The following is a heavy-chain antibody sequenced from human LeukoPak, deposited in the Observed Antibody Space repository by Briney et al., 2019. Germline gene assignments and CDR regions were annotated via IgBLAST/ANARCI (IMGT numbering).Heavy chain of an antibody. J-gene: IGHJ4*02. Sequence: QPGGSLSLSCAASGFTFSSYGMSWVRQAPGKGLEWVSGISDSGGSIYYAQSVKGRFTISRDNSKNTLYLQMNSLRAEDTAVYYCAKDLKQLANFDYWGQGTLVTVSS. CDR2: ISDSGGSI. D-gene: IGHD6-6*01. CDR1: GFTFSSYG. V-gene: IGHV3-23*01. CDR3: AKDLKQLANFDY.